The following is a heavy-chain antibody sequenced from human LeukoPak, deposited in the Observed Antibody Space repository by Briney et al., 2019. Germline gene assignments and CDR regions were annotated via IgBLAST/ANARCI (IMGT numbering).Heavy chain of an antibody. CDR1: GFTFSSYW. D-gene: IGHD6-19*01. CDR2: IKQDGSEK. J-gene: IGHJ4*02. V-gene: IGHV3-7*01. CDR3: ARGLSYAVAYGDY. Sequence: PGGFLRLSCAASGFTFSSYWMSWVRQAPGKGLEGVANIKQDGSEKYYVDSVKGRFTISRDNAKNSLYLQMNSLRAEDTAVYYCARGLSYAVAYGDYWGQGTLVTVSS.